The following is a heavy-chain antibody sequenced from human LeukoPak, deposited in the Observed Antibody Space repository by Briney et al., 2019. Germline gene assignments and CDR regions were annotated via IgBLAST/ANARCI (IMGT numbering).Heavy chain of an antibody. V-gene: IGHV4-59*08. CDR2: IYYSGST. CDR3: ARQGGGFWYFDL. Sequence: SETLSLTCTVSGDSISSYYWSWIRQPPGKGLEWIGYIYYSGSTNYNPSLKSRVTISVDTSKNQFSLKLSSATAADTAVYYCARQGGGFWYFDLWGRGTLVTVSS. D-gene: IGHD6-25*01. J-gene: IGHJ2*01. CDR1: GDSISSYY.